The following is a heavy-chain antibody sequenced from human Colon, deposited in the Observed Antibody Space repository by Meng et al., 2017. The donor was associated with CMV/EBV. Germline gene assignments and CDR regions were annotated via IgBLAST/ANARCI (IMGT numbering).Heavy chain of an antibody. D-gene: IGHD3-22*01. J-gene: IGHJ4*02. Sequence: RRSAYSWSWLRPSPEEGLDCVGSISYSGATCFNPSLDSRLAISVDTSKSQFSLQLSSVTAADTAVYYCARTPGHHDSSGFYYYFDYWGPGTLVTVSS. CDR3: ARTPGHHDSSGFYYYFDY. V-gene: IGHV4-30-4*01. CDR1: RRSAYS. CDR2: ISYSGAT.